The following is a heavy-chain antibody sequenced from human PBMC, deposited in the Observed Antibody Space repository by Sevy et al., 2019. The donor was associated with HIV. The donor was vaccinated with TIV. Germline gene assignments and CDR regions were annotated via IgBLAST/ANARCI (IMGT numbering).Heavy chain of an antibody. V-gene: IGHV3-30*04. D-gene: IGHD1-1*01. Sequence: GGSLRLSCAASGFTFSSYAMHWVRQAPGKGLEWVAVISYDGSNKYYADSVKGRFTISRDNSKNTLYLQMNSLRAEDTALYYCAREGGYNWNGIDYWGQGTLVTVSS. CDR2: ISYDGSNK. CDR3: AREGGYNWNGIDY. CDR1: GFTFSSYA. J-gene: IGHJ4*02.